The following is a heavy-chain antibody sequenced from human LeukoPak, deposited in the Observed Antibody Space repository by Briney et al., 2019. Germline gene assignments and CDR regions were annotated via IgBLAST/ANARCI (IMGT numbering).Heavy chain of an antibody. CDR2: ISSNGGST. CDR3: TVSNPYYGMDV. V-gene: IGHV3-64D*09. D-gene: IGHD4-11*01. J-gene: IGHJ6*02. Sequence: GGSLRLSCSASGLTFSSYAMHWVRQAPGKGLEYVSAISSNGGSTYYADSVKGRFTISRDNSKNTLYLQMSSLRAEDTAVYYCTVSNPYYGMDVWGQGTTVTVSS. CDR1: GLTFSSYA.